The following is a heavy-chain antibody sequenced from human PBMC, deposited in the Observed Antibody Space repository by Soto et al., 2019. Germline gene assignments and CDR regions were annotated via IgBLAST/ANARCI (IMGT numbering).Heavy chain of an antibody. CDR3: ASDDYYDSSGYRGTFDI. D-gene: IGHD3-22*01. V-gene: IGHV1-18*01. Sequence: ASVKVSCKASGYTFTSYGISWVRQAPGQGLEWMGWISAYNGNTNYAQKLQGRVTMTTDTSTSTAYMELRSLRSDDTAVYFCASDDYYDSSGYRGTFDIWGQGTMVTVSS. CDR2: ISAYNGNT. J-gene: IGHJ3*02. CDR1: GYTFTSYG.